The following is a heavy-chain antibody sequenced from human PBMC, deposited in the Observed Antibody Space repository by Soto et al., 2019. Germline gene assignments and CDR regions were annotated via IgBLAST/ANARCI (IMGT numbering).Heavy chain of an antibody. Sequence: SETLSLTCTVSGGSISSYYWSWIRQPPGKGLEWIGYIYYSGSTNYNPSLKSRVTISVDTSKNQFSLKLSSVTAAETAVYYCARDRSRAHIVATRRRVDAFDIWGQGTMVTVSS. CDR2: IYYSGST. J-gene: IGHJ3*02. CDR3: ARDRSRAHIVATRRRVDAFDI. V-gene: IGHV4-59*01. CDR1: GGSISSYY. D-gene: IGHD5-12*01.